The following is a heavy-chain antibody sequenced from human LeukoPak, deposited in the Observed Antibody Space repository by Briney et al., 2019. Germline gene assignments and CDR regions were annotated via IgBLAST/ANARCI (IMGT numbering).Heavy chain of an antibody. V-gene: IGHV1-2*02. CDR2: INPNSGAT. Sequence: ASVRVSCKTSGYTFTGYYMHWVRQAPGHGLEWMGWINPNSGATNSAQRFQGRVTMTRDTSISTAYMELSRLRSDDTARYYCASERGYSGYTFDYWGQGNMVTVSS. J-gene: IGHJ4*02. D-gene: IGHD5-12*01. CDR1: GYTFTGYY. CDR3: ASERGYSGYTFDY.